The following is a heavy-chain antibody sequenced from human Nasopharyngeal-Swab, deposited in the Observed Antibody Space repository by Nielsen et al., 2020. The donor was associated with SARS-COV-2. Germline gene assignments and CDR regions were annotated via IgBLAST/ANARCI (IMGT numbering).Heavy chain of an antibody. J-gene: IGHJ4*02. CDR2: ISGSGGST. CDR1: GFTFSSYA. CDR3: ATPGSSGWYGGAYFDY. V-gene: IGHV3-23*01. Sequence: GESLKISCAASGFTFSSYAMSWVRQAQGKGLEWVSAISGSGGSTYYADSVKGRFTISRDNSKNTLYLQMNSLRAEDTAVYYCATPGSSGWYGGAYFDYWGQGTLVTVSS. D-gene: IGHD6-19*01.